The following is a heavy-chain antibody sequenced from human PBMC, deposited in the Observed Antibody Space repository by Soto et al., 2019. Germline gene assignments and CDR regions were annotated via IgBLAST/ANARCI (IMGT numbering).Heavy chain of an antibody. CDR1: GFTFSSYA. J-gene: IGHJ6*03. V-gene: IGHV3-23*01. Sequence: EVQLLESGGGLVQPGGSLRLSCAASGFTFSSYAMSWVRQAPGKGLEWVSAIIGSGGNTYHADSVKGRLTISRDNSKNTLYLQMNSLRAEDTAVYYCAKYDSKYYFYHYMDVWGKGTTVTVSS. CDR2: IIGSGGNT. D-gene: IGHD1-1*01. CDR3: AKYDSKYYFYHYMDV.